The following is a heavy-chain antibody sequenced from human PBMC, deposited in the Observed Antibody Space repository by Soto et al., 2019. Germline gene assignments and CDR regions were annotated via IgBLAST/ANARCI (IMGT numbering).Heavy chain of an antibody. CDR3: AIDMIGDILPTYYKVYYYAMDV. V-gene: IGHV1-69*13. Sequence: SVKVSCKASGGTFSSYAISWVRQAPGQGLEWMGGIIPIFGTANYAQKFQGRVTITADESTSTAYMELSSLRAEDTALYYCAIDMIGDILPTYYKVYYYAMDVWGQGTTVTVSS. D-gene: IGHD3-9*01. CDR2: IIPIFGTA. J-gene: IGHJ6*02. CDR1: GGTFSSYA.